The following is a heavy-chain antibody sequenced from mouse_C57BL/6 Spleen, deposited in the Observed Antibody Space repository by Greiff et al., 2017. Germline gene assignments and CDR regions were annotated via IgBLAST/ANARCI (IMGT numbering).Heavy chain of an antibody. CDR2: IWSGGST. CDR3: ARTGGYDSVYYAMDY. D-gene: IGHD2-4*01. J-gene: IGHJ4*01. Sequence: QVQLQQSGPGLVQPSQSLSITCTVSGFSLTSYGVHWVRQSPGKGLEWLGVIWSGGSTDYNAAFISRLSISKDNSKSQVFFKMNSLQADDTAIYYCARTGGYDSVYYAMDYWGQGTSVTVSS. V-gene: IGHV2-2*01. CDR1: GFSLTSYG.